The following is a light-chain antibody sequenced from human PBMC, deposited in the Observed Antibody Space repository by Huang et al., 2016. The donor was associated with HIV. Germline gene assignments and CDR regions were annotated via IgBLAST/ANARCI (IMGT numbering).Light chain of an antibody. J-gene: IGKJ5*01. Sequence: EIVLTQSPATLSLSPGERATLSCRARQSVSSYLAWYQQKPGQAPRLLIYDASNRATGIPARFSGSGSGTDFTLTISSLEPEDFAVYYCQQRSNWPPITFGRGTRLEIK. V-gene: IGKV3-11*01. CDR2: DAS. CDR3: QQRSNWPPIT. CDR1: QSVSSY.